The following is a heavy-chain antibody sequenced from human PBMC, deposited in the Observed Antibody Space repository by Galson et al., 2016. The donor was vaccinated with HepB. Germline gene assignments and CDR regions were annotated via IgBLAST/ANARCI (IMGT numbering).Heavy chain of an antibody. V-gene: IGHV4-59*01. J-gene: IGHJ6*02. CDR2: FYYSGST. CDR3: ARDVGLDV. Sequence: QVQLQESGPGLVKPSETLSLTCSVSGVSISLYYWSWIRQPPGKGLEWIGSFYYSGSTNSNPSLKSRVTMSVDTSKNQFSLKVRSVTAADTAVYYCARDVGLDVWGQGTTVTVSS. CDR1: GVSISLYY.